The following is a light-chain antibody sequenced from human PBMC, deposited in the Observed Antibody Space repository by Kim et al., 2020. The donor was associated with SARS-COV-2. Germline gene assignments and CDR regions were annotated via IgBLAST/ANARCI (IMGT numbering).Light chain of an antibody. CDR1: QSIRTV. Sequence: CACAGERVPLSSRARQSIRTVFKVYQEKAGKAHTLVIYGVSNLKSGVLTRFSGCSSGTDFTLSISSLQPEDFATYYCQQSYITPYTFGQGTKLEI. V-gene: IGKV1-39*01. CDR2: GVS. J-gene: IGKJ2*01. CDR3: QQSYITPYT.